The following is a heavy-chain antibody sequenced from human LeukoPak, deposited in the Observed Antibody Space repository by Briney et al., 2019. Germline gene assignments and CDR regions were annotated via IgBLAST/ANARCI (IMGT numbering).Heavy chain of an antibody. D-gene: IGHD6-19*01. Sequence: PSETLSLTCTVSGGSISSYYWSWIRQHPGKGLEWIGYIYYSGSTYYNPSLKSRVTISVDTSKNQFSLKLSSVTAADTAVYYCARDSSSGTSFDYWGQGTLVTVSS. CDR1: GGSISSYY. J-gene: IGHJ4*02. CDR2: IYYSGST. V-gene: IGHV4-59*06. CDR3: ARDSSSGTSFDY.